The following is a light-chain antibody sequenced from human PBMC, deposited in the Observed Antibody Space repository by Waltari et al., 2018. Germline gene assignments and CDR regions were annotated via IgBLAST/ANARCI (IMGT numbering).Light chain of an antibody. CDR3: VTWDDSLSGAV. J-gene: IGLJ7*01. Sequence: SVLTPPPSASGPPGQGVPISCSGSTSNIGINYVYWYQQLPGTAPKLLIYKNNQRPSGVPDRFSGSKSGTSASLAISGLRSEDEADYYCVTWDDSLSGAVFGGGTQLTVL. CDR1: TSNIGINY. V-gene: IGLV1-47*01. CDR2: KNN.